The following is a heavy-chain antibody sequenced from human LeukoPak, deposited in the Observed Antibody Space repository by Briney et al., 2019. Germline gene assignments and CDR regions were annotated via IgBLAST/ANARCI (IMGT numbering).Heavy chain of an antibody. CDR3: ARGKAGYCSSTSCYLKWFDP. CDR1: GGSFSGYY. D-gene: IGHD2-2*01. V-gene: IGHV4-34*01. Sequence: SETLSLTCAVYGGSFSGYYWSWIRQPPGKGLEWSGEINHSGSTNYNPSLKSRVTISVDTSKNQFSLKLSSVTAADTAVYYCARGKAGYCSSTSCYLKWFDPWGQGTLVTVSS. J-gene: IGHJ5*02. CDR2: INHSGST.